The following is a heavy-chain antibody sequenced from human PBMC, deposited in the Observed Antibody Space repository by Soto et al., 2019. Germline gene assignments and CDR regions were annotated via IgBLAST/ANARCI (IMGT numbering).Heavy chain of an antibody. CDR1: GGSLSGYY. CDR3: ARGQEGVVATH. J-gene: IGHJ4*02. V-gene: IGHV4-34*01. Sequence: QVQLQQWGAGLLKASETLSLNCAVTGGSLSGYYWSWIRQPPGKGLEWIGEVKDGGHTNYSPSLRGRVTISSDTSNNQFSLRLNSVTAADTGVYYCARGQEGVVATHWDQGSLVTVSS. D-gene: IGHD5-12*01. CDR2: VKDGGHT.